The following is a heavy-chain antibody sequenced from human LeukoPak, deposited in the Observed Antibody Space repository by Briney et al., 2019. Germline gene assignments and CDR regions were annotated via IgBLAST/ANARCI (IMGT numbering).Heavy chain of an antibody. Sequence: PGGSLRLSCAGSGFALSSSWMHWVRQAPGKGPVWVAHVSPDGNLANYADSVKGRFIISRDNAKNTLFLQMNSLRAEDTAVYYCARDLSFSPDHWGQGTLVTGSS. V-gene: IGHV3-74*01. J-gene: IGHJ4*02. CDR2: VSPDGNLA. CDR1: GFALSSSW. CDR3: ARDLSFSPDH.